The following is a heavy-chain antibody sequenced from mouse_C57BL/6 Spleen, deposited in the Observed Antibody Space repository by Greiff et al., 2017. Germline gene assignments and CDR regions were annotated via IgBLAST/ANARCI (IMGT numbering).Heavy chain of an antibody. D-gene: IGHD4-1*01. CDR3: ARYVTGTGYWCFDV. CDR1: GYTFTSYG. CDR2: IYPRSGST. Sequence: QVQLKESGAELARPGASVKLSCKASGYTFTSYGISWVKQRTGQGLEWIGEIYPRSGSTYYNEKFKGKATLTADKSSSTADMELRSLTSEDSAIYFCARYVTGTGYWCFDVWGTGTSVTVSS. J-gene: IGHJ1*03. V-gene: IGHV1-81*01.